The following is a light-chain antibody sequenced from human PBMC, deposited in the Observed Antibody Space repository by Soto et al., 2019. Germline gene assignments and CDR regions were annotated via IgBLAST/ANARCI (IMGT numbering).Light chain of an antibody. J-gene: IGKJ5*01. CDR3: QQYGSSPPIT. CDR2: GAS. Sequence: EIVLTQSPGTLSLSPGERATLSCRASQSVSSSYLAWYQQKPGQAPRLLIYGASSRATRIPVRFSGSGSGTDFTLTISRLEPEDFAVYYCQQYGSSPPITFGQGTGLEIK. CDR1: QSVSSSY. V-gene: IGKV3-20*01.